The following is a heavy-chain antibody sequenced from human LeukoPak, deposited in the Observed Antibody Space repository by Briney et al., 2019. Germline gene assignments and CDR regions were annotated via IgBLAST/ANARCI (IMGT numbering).Heavy chain of an antibody. Sequence: GRFLRLSCAVSGFTFDDYAMHWVRQAPGKGLEWVSGISWNDGTIGYADSVKGRFTISRDNAKNSLYLQMNSLRAEDTALYYCVKGTIGAVSGPIDYWGQGTLVTVSS. CDR1: GFTFDDYA. V-gene: IGHV3-9*01. CDR3: VKGTIGAVSGPIDY. CDR2: ISWNDGTI. J-gene: IGHJ4*02. D-gene: IGHD6-19*01.